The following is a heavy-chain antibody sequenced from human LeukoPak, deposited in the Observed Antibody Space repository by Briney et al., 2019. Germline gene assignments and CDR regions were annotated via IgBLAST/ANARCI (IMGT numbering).Heavy chain of an antibody. V-gene: IGHV3-74*01. J-gene: IGHJ4*02. CDR1: GFTFSSYW. CDR2: TNRDGSST. Sequence: GGSLRPSCAASGFTFSSYWMHWVRPAPGKGPVWVARTNRDGSSTAYADSVKGRFTISKDNAKNTLYLLMNSLRAEDTAVYYCARDSVEWYIFDYWGQGTLVTVSS. CDR3: ARDSVEWYIFDY. D-gene: IGHD3-3*01.